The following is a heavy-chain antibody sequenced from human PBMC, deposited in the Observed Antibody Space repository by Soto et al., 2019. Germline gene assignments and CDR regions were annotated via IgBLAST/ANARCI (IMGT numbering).Heavy chain of an antibody. Sequence: QVQLEQSGAEVKKPGSSVKVSCKASGGTLSDHGVAWLRQAPGHGLEWMGGTIPVFNTAKYAQKFQGRVTVTADKFTNIAYMELSSLGSEDTAFYFCARGVYGSGNYYTGPSAFDIWGQGTMVIVSS. J-gene: IGHJ3*02. CDR2: TIPVFNTA. V-gene: IGHV1-69*06. CDR3: ARGVYGSGNYYTGPSAFDI. CDR1: GGTLSDHG. D-gene: IGHD3-10*01.